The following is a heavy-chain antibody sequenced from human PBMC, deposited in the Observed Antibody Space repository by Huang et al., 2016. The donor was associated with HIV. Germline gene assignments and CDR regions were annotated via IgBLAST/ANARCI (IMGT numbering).Heavy chain of an antibody. CDR3: AREGQTWYGKPIAAFEI. D-gene: IGHD1-1*01. J-gene: IGHJ3*02. CDR1: GGSFNSLA. Sequence: VQLVQSGAEVRRPGSSVRVSCKAAGGSFNSLAFNWVRQDPGQGLEDMGVIVPLFSVTNYAERFQNRLTSSADKSTNTVYMELRSLRSEDTGVFYCAREGQTWYGKPIAAFEIWGQGTTVIVSS. V-gene: IGHV1-69*10. CDR2: IVPLFSVT.